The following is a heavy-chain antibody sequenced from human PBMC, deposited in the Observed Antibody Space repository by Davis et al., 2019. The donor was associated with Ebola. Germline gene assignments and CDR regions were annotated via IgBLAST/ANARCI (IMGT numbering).Heavy chain of an antibody. V-gene: IGHV1-69*13. Sequence: SVKVSCKASGGTFSSYAISWVRQAPGQGLDWMGGIIPVFGIPQYAQKFQGRVTITADESTSKAYMELSSLRSEDTAMYYCARDRYSDGSGYFFEQSHWGQGTLVTVSS. D-gene: IGHD3-22*01. CDR2: IIPVFGIP. CDR3: ARDRYSDGSGYFFEQSH. J-gene: IGHJ4*02. CDR1: GGTFSSYA.